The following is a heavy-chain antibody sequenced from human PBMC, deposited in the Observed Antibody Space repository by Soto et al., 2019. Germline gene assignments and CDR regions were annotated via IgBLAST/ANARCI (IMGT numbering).Heavy chain of an antibody. CDR1: GFTFSSYG. CDR2: ISYDGSNK. J-gene: IGHJ5*02. D-gene: IGHD2-15*01. V-gene: IGHV3-30*18. CDR3: AKDYGYCSGGSCYSSGWFDP. Sequence: QVQLVESGGGVVQPGRSLRLSCAASGFTFSSYGMHWVRQAPGKGLEWVAVISYDGSNKYYADSVKGRFTISRDNSKNTLYLQMNSLRAADTAVYYCAKDYGYCSGGSCYSSGWFDPWGQGTLVTVSS.